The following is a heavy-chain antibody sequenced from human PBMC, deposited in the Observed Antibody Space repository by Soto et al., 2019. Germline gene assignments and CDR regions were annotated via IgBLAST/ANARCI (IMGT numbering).Heavy chain of an antibody. CDR2: IYYSGST. D-gene: IGHD3-9*01. Sequence: SETLSLTCTVSGGSISSYYWSWIRQPPGKGLEWIGYIYYSGSTNYNPSLKSRVTISVDTSKNQFSLKLSSVTAADTAVYYCARQWTIFSYYFDYWGQGTLVTVSS. J-gene: IGHJ4*02. V-gene: IGHV4-59*08. CDR1: GGSISSYY. CDR3: ARQWTIFSYYFDY.